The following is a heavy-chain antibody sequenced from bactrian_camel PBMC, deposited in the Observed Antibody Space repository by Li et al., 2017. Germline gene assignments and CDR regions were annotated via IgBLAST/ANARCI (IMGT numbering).Heavy chain of an antibody. J-gene: IGHJ4*01. CDR1: VHISSMAC. D-gene: IGHD2*01. Sequence: HVQLVESGGGSVQPGGSLRLSCTSSVHISSMACMGWFRQAPGKMREGIAVKYIGGGGSTWYAGSVKGRFTISKDNAKNTLHLEMNSLKPEDTAMYYCAASDSWYWDRPPIGIYAYNYWGQGTQVTVS. V-gene: IGHV3S54*01. CDR2: KYIGGGGST. CDR3: AASDSWYWDRPPIGIYAYNY.